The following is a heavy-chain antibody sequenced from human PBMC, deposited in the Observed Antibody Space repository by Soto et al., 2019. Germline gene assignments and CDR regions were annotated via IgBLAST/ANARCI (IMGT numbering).Heavy chain of an antibody. CDR2: VYWDDDK. CDR1: GFSLSTSGVG. CDR3: AHRVGLHGNRNGGSFDF. J-gene: IGHJ4*02. V-gene: IGHV2-5*02. D-gene: IGHD1-1*01. Sequence: QSSLKESVPTRVKPTQTLTLTCSFSGFSLSTSGVGVGWIRQPPGKALPQLALVYWDDDKRYSPSLKSRLTITKDTSKHPVVVKMPNMDPVDTATYYCAHRVGLHGNRNGGSFDFWGQGAQVTVSS.